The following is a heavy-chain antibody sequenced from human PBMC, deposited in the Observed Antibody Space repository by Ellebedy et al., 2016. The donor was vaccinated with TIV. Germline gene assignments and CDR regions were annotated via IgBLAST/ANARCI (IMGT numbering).Heavy chain of an antibody. CDR1: GFTFSSYW. D-gene: IGHD2-2*01. CDR2: IKQDGSEK. CDR3: AREDCSSTSCYFWGTLPHY. V-gene: IGHV3-7*01. Sequence: GGSLRLXXAASGFTFSSYWMSWVRQAPGKGLEWVANIKQDGSEKYYVDSVKGRFTISRDNAKNSLYLQMNSLRAEDTAVYYCAREDCSSTSCYFWGTLPHYWGQGTLVTVSS. J-gene: IGHJ4*02.